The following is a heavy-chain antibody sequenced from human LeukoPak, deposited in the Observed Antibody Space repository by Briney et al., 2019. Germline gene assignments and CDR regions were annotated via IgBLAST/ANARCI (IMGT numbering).Heavy chain of an antibody. J-gene: IGHJ3*02. CDR2: ISSSSYI. Sequence: TGGSLRLSCAASGFTFSSYSMNWVRQAPGKGLEWVSSISSSSYIYYADSVKGRFTISRDNAKNSLYLQMNSLRAEDTAVYYCARALEMATIRSAFDIWGQGTMVTVSS. CDR1: GFTFSSYS. D-gene: IGHD5-24*01. V-gene: IGHV3-21*01. CDR3: ARALEMATIRSAFDI.